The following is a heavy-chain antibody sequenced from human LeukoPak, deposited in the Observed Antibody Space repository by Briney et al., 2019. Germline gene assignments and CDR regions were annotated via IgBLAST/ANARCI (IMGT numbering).Heavy chain of an antibody. V-gene: IGHV4-39*01. D-gene: IGHD3-10*01. Sequence: PSETLSLTCTVSGGSISSSSYYWGWIRQPPGKGLEWIGSIYYSGSTYYNPSLKSRVTISVDTSKNQFSLKLSSVTAADTAVYYCARHSSKGAYYYGSGSYFDYWGQGTLVTVSS. CDR1: GGSISSSSYY. J-gene: IGHJ4*02. CDR3: ARHSSKGAYYYGSGSYFDY. CDR2: IYYSGST.